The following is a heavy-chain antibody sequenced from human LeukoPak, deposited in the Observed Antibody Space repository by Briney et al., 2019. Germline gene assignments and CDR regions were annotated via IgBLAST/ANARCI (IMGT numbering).Heavy chain of an antibody. CDR2: IYYSGST. CDR1: GGSISSYY. Sequence: SETLSLTCTVSGGSISSYYWSWIRQPPGKGLEWIGYIYYSGSTNYNPSLKSRVTISVDTSKSQFSLKLSSVTAADTAVYYCARDLDTATARGYYYMDVWGKGTTVTVSS. D-gene: IGHD5-18*01. J-gene: IGHJ6*03. V-gene: IGHV4-59*01. CDR3: ARDLDTATARGYYYMDV.